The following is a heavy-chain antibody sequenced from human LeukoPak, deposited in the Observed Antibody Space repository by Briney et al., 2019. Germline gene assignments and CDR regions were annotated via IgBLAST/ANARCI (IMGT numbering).Heavy chain of an antibody. D-gene: IGHD2-2*02. V-gene: IGHV3-64*01. J-gene: IGHJ6*02. CDR2: ISSNGGST. CDR1: GFTFSSYA. CDR3: ARGEYCSSTSCYTLGYYYYGMDV. Sequence: GGSLRLSCAASGFTFSSYAMHWVRQAPGKGLEYVSAISSNGGSTYYANSVKGRFTISRDNSKNTLYLQMGSLRAEDMAVYYCARGEYCSSTSCYTLGYYYYGMDVWGQGTTVTVSS.